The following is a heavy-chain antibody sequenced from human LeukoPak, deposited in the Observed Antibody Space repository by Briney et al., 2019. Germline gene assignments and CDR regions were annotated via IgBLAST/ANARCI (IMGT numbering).Heavy chain of an antibody. CDR1: GFTVSSNY. D-gene: IGHD6-13*01. CDR2: IYSGGST. V-gene: IGHV3-66*02. Sequence: GGSLRLSCAASGFTVSSNYMSWVRQAPGKGVEWVSVIYSGGSTYYADSVKGRFTISRDNSKNTLYLQMNSLRAEDTAVYYCARDKGVLYIDYWGQGTLVTVSS. J-gene: IGHJ4*02. CDR3: ARDKGVLYIDY.